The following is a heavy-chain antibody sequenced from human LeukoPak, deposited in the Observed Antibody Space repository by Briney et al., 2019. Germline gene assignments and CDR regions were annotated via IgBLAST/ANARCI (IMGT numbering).Heavy chain of an antibody. V-gene: IGHV4-39*02. CDR3: ARLRKGRYFDYIFDY. D-gene: IGHD3-9*01. J-gene: IGHJ4*02. CDR2: VYYTRIT. Sequence: SETLSLTCSVSVGSVTITTYYWGWIRQPPGGGLEWIANVYYTRITYSNPSPKSRVTMSLDTSKNHSSLTMTSVPAADTAVYYCARLRKGRYFDYIFDYWGQGTLATVSS. CDR1: VGSVTITTYY.